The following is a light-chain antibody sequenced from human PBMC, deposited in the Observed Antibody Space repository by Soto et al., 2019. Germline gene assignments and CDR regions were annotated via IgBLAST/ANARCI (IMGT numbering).Light chain of an antibody. CDR3: QTWGTGILV. Sequence: QPVLTQSPSASASLGASVKLTCALSSGLSSYAIAWHQQQPEKGPRALMKLNSDGSHTRGDGIPDRFSGSSSGAERYLTISSLQSEDEADYYCQTWGTGILVFGGGTKVTVL. V-gene: IGLV4-69*01. J-gene: IGLJ3*02. CDR2: LNSDGSH. CDR1: SGLSSYA.